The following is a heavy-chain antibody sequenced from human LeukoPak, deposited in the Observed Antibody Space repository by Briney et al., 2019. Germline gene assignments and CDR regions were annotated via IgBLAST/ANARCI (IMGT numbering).Heavy chain of an antibody. D-gene: IGHD5-12*01. J-gene: IGHJ4*02. CDR2: ISSSGRTF. CDR3: ARDGTYTDYDPDFDI. V-gene: IGHV3-48*03. CDR1: GFXFSSYE. Sequence: GGSLRLSCAASGFXFSSYEINWVRQAPGKGLEWVSYISSSGRTFYYADSVKGRFTISRDNGKNSLYLQMNSLRAEDTAVFYCARDGTYTDYDPDFDIWGQGTLVTVSS.